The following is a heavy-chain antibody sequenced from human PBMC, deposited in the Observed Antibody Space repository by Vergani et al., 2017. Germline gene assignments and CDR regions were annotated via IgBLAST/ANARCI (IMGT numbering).Heavy chain of an antibody. Sequence: QVQLQQWGAGLLKPSETLALTCAVYGGSFSGYYWSWIRQPPGKGLEWIGEINHSGSTNYNPSLKSRVTISVDTSKNQFSLKLSSVTAADTAVYYCARGPSLHYYYMDVWGKXP. CDR1: GGSFSGYY. V-gene: IGHV4-34*01. CDR2: INHSGST. CDR3: ARGPSLHYYYMDV. J-gene: IGHJ6*03.